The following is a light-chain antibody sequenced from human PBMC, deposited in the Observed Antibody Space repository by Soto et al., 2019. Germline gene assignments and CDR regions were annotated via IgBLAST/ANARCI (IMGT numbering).Light chain of an antibody. CDR3: QQRSNWPPGPIT. V-gene: IGKV3-11*01. CDR1: QSVSSY. Sequence: EIVLTQSPATLSLSPGEGATLSCRASQSVSSYLAWYQQKPGQAPRLLIYDASNRATGIPARFSGSGSGTDFTLTISSLEPEDFAVYYCQQRSNWPPGPITFGQGTRLEIK. CDR2: DAS. J-gene: IGKJ5*01.